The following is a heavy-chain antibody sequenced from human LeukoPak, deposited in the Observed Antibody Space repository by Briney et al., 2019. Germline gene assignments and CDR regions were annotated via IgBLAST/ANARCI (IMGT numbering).Heavy chain of an antibody. CDR2: ISGSGGST. Sequence: RAGGSLRLSCAASGFTFSSYAMSWVRQAPGKGLEWVSAISGSGGSTYYADSVKGRFTISRDNSKSTLYLQMNSLRAEDTAVYYCAKDVSGYGDYEGFIADFDYWGQGTLVTVSS. CDR1: GFTFSSYA. J-gene: IGHJ4*02. D-gene: IGHD4-17*01. V-gene: IGHV3-23*01. CDR3: AKDVSGYGDYEGFIADFDY.